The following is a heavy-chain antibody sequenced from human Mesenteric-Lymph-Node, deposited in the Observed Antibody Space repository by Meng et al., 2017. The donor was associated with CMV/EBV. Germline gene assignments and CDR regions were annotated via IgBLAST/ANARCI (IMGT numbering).Heavy chain of an antibody. CDR3: ARTPVGYCSSTSCYKAYYGMDV. V-gene: IGHV1-2*02. Sequence: ASVKVSCKASGYTFTGYYMHWVRQAPGQGLEWMGWINPNSGGTNYAQKFQGRVTMTRDTSISTAYMELSRLRSDDTAVYYCARTPVGYCSSTSCYKAYYGMDVWGQGTTVTVSS. CDR2: INPNSGGT. J-gene: IGHJ6*02. D-gene: IGHD2-2*02. CDR1: GYTFTGYY.